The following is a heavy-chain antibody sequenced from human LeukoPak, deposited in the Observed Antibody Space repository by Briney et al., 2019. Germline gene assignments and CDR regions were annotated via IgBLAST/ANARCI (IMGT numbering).Heavy chain of an antibody. V-gene: IGHV4-59*11. CDR2: IYYSGST. CDR3: AREAYSGSYTN. D-gene: IGHD1-26*01. CDR1: GGSISSHY. Sequence: SETLSLTCTVSGGSISSHYWGWIRQPPGKGLEWIGYIYYSGSTNYNPSLKSRVTISVDTSKNQFSLKLSSVTAADTAVYYCAREAYSGSYTNWGQGTLVTVSS. J-gene: IGHJ4*02.